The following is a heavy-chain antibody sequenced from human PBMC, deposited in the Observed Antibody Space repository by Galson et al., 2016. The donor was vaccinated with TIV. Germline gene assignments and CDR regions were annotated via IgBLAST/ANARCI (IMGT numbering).Heavy chain of an antibody. J-gene: IGHJ6*03. D-gene: IGHD3-9*01. CDR2: INPSTGDT. V-gene: IGHV1-2*02. CDR3: ARRERYFNYMDV. Sequence: SVKVSCKASGYTFTSYDINWVRQATGQGLEWMGWINPSTGDTNSAQNFQDRVTMTRDTSIITIYMELSRLRSDDTAVYYCARRERYFNYMDVWGKGTMVTVSS. CDR1: GYTFTSYD.